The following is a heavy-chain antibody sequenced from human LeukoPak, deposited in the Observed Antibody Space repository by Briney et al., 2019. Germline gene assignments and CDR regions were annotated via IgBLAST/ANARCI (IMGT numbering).Heavy chain of an antibody. CDR3: ARGSGDYDSSGYYYMYELDY. D-gene: IGHD3-22*01. V-gene: IGHV4-4*02. Sequence: PSGTLSLTCAVSGGSISSSNWWSWVRQPPGKGLEWIGEIYHSGSTNYNPSLKSRVTISVDKSKNQFSLKLSSVTAADTAVYYCARGSGDYDSSGYYYMYELDYWGQGTLVTVSS. J-gene: IGHJ4*02. CDR2: IYHSGST. CDR1: GGSISSSNW.